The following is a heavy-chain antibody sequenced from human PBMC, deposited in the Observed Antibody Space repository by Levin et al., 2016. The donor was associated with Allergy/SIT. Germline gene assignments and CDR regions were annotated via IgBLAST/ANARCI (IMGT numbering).Heavy chain of an antibody. J-gene: IGHJ4*02. CDR1: GGSISSYY. V-gene: IGHV4-59*01. CDR2: IYYSGST. Sequence: GSLRLSCTVSGGSISSYYWSWIRQPPGKGLEWIGYIYYSGSTNYNPSLKSRVTISVDTSKNQFSLKLSSVTAADTAVYYCARGRGMFDYWGQGTLVTVSS. CDR3: ARGRGMFDY.